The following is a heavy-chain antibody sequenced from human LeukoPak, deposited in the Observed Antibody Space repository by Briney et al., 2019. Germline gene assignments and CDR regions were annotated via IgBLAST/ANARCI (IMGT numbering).Heavy chain of an antibody. CDR1: GGSFSGYY. D-gene: IGHD1-26*01. J-gene: IGHJ4*02. CDR3: ARSIVYYFDY. CDR2: INHSGST. Sequence: PSETLSLTCAVYGGSFSGYYWSWIRQPPGKGLEWIGEINHSGSTNYNPSLKSRATISVDTSKTQFSLKLSSVTAADTAVYYCARSIVYYFDYWGQGTLVTVSS. V-gene: IGHV4-34*01.